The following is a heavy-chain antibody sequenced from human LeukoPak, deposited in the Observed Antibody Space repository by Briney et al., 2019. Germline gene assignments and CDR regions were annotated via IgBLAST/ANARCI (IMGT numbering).Heavy chain of an antibody. J-gene: IGHJ4*02. CDR1: GFTLTDYY. Sequence: GVSLRLSCATSGFTLTDYYMTWIRQAPGKGLEWISYISVSGITMYYADSVKGRFTLSRDNAKNSLYLQMNSLRADDTAVYYCARVGRLQYGDYVAFDYWGQGALVTVSS. D-gene: IGHD4-17*01. V-gene: IGHV3-11*01. CDR2: ISVSGITM. CDR3: ARVGRLQYGDYVAFDY.